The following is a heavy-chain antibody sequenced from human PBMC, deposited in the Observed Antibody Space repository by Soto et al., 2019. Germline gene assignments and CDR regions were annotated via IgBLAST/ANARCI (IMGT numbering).Heavy chain of an antibody. CDR3: ARASTEGAGDAFDI. J-gene: IGHJ3*02. CDR2: INPSSGGT. CDR1: GYTFTNYD. V-gene: IGHV1-2*04. Sequence: VASVKVSCKASGYTFTNYDINWVRQAPGQGLEWMGWINPSSGGTNYAQKFQGWVTMTRDTSTSTAYMELSRLRSDDTAVYYCARASTEGAGDAFDIWGQGTMVTVSS. D-gene: IGHD1-26*01.